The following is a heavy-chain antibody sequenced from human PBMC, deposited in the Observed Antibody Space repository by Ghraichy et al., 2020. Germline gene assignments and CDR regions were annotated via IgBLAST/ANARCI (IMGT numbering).Heavy chain of an antibody. D-gene: IGHD2-15*01. CDR2: IYHSGST. CDR1: GGSISSGGYS. V-gene: IGHV4-30-2*01. Sequence: SETQSLTCAVSGGSISSGGYSWSWIRQPPGKGLEWIGYIYHSGSTYYNPSLKSRVTISVDRSKNQFSLKLSSVTAADTAVYYCARVSVVGWFDPWGQGTLVTVSS. J-gene: IGHJ5*02. CDR3: ARVSVVGWFDP.